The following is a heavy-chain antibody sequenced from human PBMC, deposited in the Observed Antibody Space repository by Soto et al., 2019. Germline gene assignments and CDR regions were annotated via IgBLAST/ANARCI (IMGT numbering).Heavy chain of an antibody. J-gene: IGHJ5*02. CDR1: GGSISSYY. CDR3: ARHEGTAMVFWFDP. Sequence: SETLSLTCTVSGGSISSYYWSWIRQPPGKGLEWIGYIYYSGSTNYNPSLKSRVTISVDTSKNQFSLKLSSVTAADTAVYYCARHEGTAMVFWFDPWGQGTLVTVSS. D-gene: IGHD5-18*01. CDR2: IYYSGST. V-gene: IGHV4-59*08.